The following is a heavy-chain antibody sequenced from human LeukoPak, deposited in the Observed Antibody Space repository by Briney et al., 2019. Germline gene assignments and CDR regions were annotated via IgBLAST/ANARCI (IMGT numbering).Heavy chain of an antibody. CDR2: INPSGGST. CDR1: GYTFTSYY. D-gene: IGHD2-8*01. CDR3: ASEYAGPGDAFDI. V-gene: IGHV1-46*01. J-gene: IGHJ3*02. Sequence: ASVKVSCKASGYTFTSYYMHWVRQAPGQGLEWMGIINPSGGSTSYAQKFQGRVTMTRDMSTSTVYMELSSLRSEDTAVYYCASEYAGPGDAFDIWGQGTMATVSS.